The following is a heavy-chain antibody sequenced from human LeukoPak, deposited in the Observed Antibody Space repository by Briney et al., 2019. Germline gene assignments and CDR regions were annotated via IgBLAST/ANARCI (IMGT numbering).Heavy chain of an antibody. CDR2: ISAYNGNT. CDR3: ARTPAYSSFHYIDY. J-gene: IGHJ4*02. CDR1: GYTFTSYG. D-gene: IGHD6-6*01. Sequence: GASVNVSCKASGYTFTSYGISWVRQAPGQGLEWMGWISAYNGNTNYAQKLQGRVTMTTDTSTSTAYMELRSLRSDDTAVYYCARTPAYSSFHYIDYWGQGTLVTVSS. V-gene: IGHV1-18*01.